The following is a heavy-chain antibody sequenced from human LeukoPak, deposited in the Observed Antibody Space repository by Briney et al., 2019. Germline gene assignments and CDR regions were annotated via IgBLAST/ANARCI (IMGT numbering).Heavy chain of an antibody. CDR3: VLSMTWEAFDI. CDR2: ISYDGSET. CDR1: GFIFSYYA. Sequence: QAGGSLRLSCAASGFIFSYYAMHWVRQAPGKGLEWVAMISYDGSETYYAESVKGRFSISRDNSKNTLYLQMNSLRAEDTAVYYCVLSMTWEAFDIWGQGTMVTVSS. V-gene: IGHV3-30*04. D-gene: IGHD2/OR15-2a*01. J-gene: IGHJ3*02.